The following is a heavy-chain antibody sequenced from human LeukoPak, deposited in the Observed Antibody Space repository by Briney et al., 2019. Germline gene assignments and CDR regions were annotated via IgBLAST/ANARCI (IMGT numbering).Heavy chain of an antibody. D-gene: IGHD6-6*01. V-gene: IGHV3-33*06. CDR2: IWYDGSNK. CDR1: GFTFSSYG. J-gene: IGHJ4*02. CDR3: AKDHGSSPDYFDY. Sequence: PGRSLRLSCAASGFTFSSYGMHWVRQAPGKGLEWVAVIWYDGSNKYYADSVKGRFTISRDNSKNTLYLHMNSLRAEDTAVYYCAKDHGSSPDYFDYWGQGTLVTVSS.